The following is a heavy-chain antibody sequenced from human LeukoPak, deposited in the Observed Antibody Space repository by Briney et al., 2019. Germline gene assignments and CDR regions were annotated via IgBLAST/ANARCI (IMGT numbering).Heavy chain of an antibody. CDR2: INPSNGGT. Sequence: ASVKVSCKESGYTFIGYYIHWLRQAPGQGLEWMGWINPSNGGTNYAQRFQGGVAMTRDTSISTAYMEMSRLTFDDTAVYYCASGPTLGTTHPYFDYWGQGTLVTVSS. V-gene: IGHV1-2*02. D-gene: IGHD1-1*01. J-gene: IGHJ4*02. CDR1: GYTFIGYY. CDR3: ASGPTLGTTHPYFDY.